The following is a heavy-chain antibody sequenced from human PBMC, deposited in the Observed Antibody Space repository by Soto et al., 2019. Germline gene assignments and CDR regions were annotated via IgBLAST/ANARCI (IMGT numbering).Heavy chain of an antibody. CDR1: GFTFSSYA. CDR2: ISGSGGST. J-gene: IGHJ5*02. CDR3: AKVIRMAVAGTRAGWFDP. Sequence: GGSLRLSCAASGFTFSSYAMSWVRQAPGKGLEWVSAISGSGGSTYYADSVKGRFTISRENAKNTLYLQMNSLRAEDTAVYYCAKVIRMAVAGTRAGWFDPWGQGTLVTVSS. V-gene: IGHV3-23*01. D-gene: IGHD6-19*01.